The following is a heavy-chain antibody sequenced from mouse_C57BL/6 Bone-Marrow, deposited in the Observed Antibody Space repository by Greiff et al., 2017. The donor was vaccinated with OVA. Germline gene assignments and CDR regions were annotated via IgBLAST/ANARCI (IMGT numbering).Heavy chain of an antibody. J-gene: IGHJ3*01. CDR3: VREGLLRPFAY. CDR2: IRSKSNNYAT. D-gene: IGHD2-3*01. CDR1: GFSFNTYA. Sequence: EVQLVESGGGLVQPKGSLKLSCAASGFSFNTYAMNWVRQAPGKGLEWVARIRSKSNNYATYYADSVKARFTISRDDSASMLYLQMNYLYTDDTAMYYFVREGLLRPFAYWGQGTLVTVSA. V-gene: IGHV10-1*01.